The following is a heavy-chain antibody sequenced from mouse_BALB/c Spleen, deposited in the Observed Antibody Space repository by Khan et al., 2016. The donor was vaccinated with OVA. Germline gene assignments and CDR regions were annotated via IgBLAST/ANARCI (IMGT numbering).Heavy chain of an antibody. J-gene: IGHJ4*01. CDR1: GFSLSRYN. CDR2: IWAGGGT. V-gene: IGHV2-6-4*01. D-gene: IGHD2-14*01. CDR3: ARAYYRYDGYYAFDY. Sequence: QVQLKQSGPGLVAPSQSLSITCTVSGFSLSRYNIHWVRQPPGKGLEWLGMIWAGGGTDYNSPLKSRLNISKDNSKSQVFLKMNSLQTDDTAMYYCARAYYRYDGYYAFDYWGQGTSVTVSS.